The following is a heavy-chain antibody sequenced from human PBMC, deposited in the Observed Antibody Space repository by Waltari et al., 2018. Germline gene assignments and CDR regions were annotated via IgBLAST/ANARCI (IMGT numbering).Heavy chain of an antibody. D-gene: IGHD3-3*01. CDR3: AHRGYDFWSGYSYYFDY. V-gene: IGHV2-5*01. CDR2: IYWNDDK. CDR1: GFSLRTSCVG. Sequence: QITLKESGPTLVKPTQTLTLTCTFSGFSLRTSCVGVGWPRPPPGKALEWLALIYWNDDKRYSPSLKSRLTITKDTSKNQVVLTMTTMDPVDTATYYCAHRGYDFWSGYSYYFDYWGQGTLVTVSS. J-gene: IGHJ4*02.